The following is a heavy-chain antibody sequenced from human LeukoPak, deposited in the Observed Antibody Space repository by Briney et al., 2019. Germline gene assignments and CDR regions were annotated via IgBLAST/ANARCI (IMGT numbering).Heavy chain of an antibody. V-gene: IGHV4-34*01. Sequence: PSETLSPTCAVYGGSFSGYYWSWIRQPPGKGLEWIGEINHSGSTNYNPSLKSRVTISVDTSKNQFSLKLSSVTAADTAVYYCARSSIVVVIASPYYFDYWGQGTLVTVSS. CDR1: GGSFSGYY. CDR3: ARSSIVVVIASPYYFDY. J-gene: IGHJ4*02. D-gene: IGHD2-21*01. CDR2: INHSGST.